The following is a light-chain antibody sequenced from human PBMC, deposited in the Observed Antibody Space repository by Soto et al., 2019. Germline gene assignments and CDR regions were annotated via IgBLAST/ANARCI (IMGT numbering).Light chain of an antibody. J-gene: IGKJ4*01. CDR2: DAS. Sequence: EFVLTQSPGTLSLSPGERATLSCRASQTVRNNYLAWYQQKPGQAPRLLIYDASSRATGIPDRFSGSGSGTDFTLTISSLEPEDFAVYYCQQRNKWPPVTFGGGTKVDIK. CDR3: QQRNKWPPVT. CDR1: QTVRNNY. V-gene: IGKV3D-20*02.